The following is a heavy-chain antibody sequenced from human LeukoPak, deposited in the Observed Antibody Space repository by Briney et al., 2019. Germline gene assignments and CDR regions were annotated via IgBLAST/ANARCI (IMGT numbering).Heavy chain of an antibody. J-gene: IGHJ4*02. Sequence: GASVKVSCKASGYTFTSYYMHWVRQAPGQGLEWMGIINPSGGSTSYAQKFQGRVTMTRDMSTSTVYMELSSLRSEDTAVYYCARDPNYYDSSGANFDYWGQGTLVTVSS. CDR1: GYTFTSYY. V-gene: IGHV1-46*01. CDR2: INPSGGST. D-gene: IGHD3-22*01. CDR3: ARDPNYYDSSGANFDY.